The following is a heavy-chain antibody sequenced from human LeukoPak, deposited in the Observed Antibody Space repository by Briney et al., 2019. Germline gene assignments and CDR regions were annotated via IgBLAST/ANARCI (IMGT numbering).Heavy chain of an antibody. J-gene: IGHJ4*02. CDR1: GYSISSGYY. CDR3: ARGVGYSGYPYFDY. CDR2: IYHSGST. V-gene: IGHV4-38-2*01. Sequence: SETLSLTCAVSGYSISSGYYWGWIRPPPGKGLEWIGSIYHSGSTYYNPSLKSRVTISVDTSKNQFSLKLSSVTAADTAVYYCARGVGYSGYPYFDYWGQGTLVTVSS. D-gene: IGHD5-12*01.